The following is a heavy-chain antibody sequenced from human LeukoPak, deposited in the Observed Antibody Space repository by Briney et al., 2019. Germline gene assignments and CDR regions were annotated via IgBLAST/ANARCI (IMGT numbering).Heavy chain of an antibody. V-gene: IGHV4-39*01. J-gene: IGHJ4*02. D-gene: IGHD2-2*03. CDR1: GGSISSSSYY. Sequence: PSETLSLTCTVSGGSISSSSYYWGWIRQPRGKGLEWIGSSYYSGSTYDNPALKSQITISVYTSKTQSPLKLSSVTAADTAVYYSARHWSISPLTDGYDYWGQGPLVPVSS. CDR2: SYYSGST. CDR3: ARHWSISPLTDGYDY.